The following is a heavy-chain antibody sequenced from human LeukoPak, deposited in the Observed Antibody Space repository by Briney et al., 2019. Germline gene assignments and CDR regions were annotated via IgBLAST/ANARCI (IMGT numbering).Heavy chain of an antibody. J-gene: IGHJ4*02. Sequence: GGSLRLSCAASGFTFSTHAMSWVRQAPGKGLDWVSAISGDGGTTYYADSVNGRFTISRDNSKNTLYLQMNRLRAEDTAVYYCANQYPGWGQGTLVTVSS. D-gene: IGHD4-11*01. V-gene: IGHV3-23*01. CDR2: ISGDGGTT. CDR1: GFTFSTHA. CDR3: ANQYPG.